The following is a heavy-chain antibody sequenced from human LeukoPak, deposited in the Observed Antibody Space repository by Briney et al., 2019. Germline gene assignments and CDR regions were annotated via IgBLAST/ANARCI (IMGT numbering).Heavy chain of an antibody. CDR3: ARGWREMLSTRYYYGSGCYGSQPFDP. Sequence: SETLSLTCTVSGGSISSYYWSWIRQPPGKGLEWIGEINHSGSTNYNPSLKSRVTISVDTSKNQFSLKLSSVTAADTAVYYCARGWREMLSTRYYYGSGCYGSQPFDPWGQGTLVTVSS. J-gene: IGHJ5*02. CDR1: GGSISSYY. D-gene: IGHD3-10*01. CDR2: INHSGST. V-gene: IGHV4-34*01.